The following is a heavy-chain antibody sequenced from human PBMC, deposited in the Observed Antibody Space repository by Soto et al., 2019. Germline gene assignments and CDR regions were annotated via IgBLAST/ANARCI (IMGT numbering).Heavy chain of an antibody. V-gene: IGHV5-51*01. J-gene: IGHJ4*02. Sequence: EVQLVQSGAEVKKPGESLRISCKGSGYSFGNHWIAWVRQMPGKGLEWMGIVYPGDSETRYSPSFQGQVTISADKSISTAYLQWSSLKASDTAMYYCARQYGSGSLPDYWGQGTLVTVSS. D-gene: IGHD3-10*01. CDR3: ARQYGSGSLPDY. CDR2: VYPGDSET. CDR1: GYSFGNHW.